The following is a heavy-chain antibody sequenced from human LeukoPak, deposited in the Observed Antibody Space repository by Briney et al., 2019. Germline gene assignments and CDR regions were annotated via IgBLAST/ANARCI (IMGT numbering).Heavy chain of an antibody. Sequence: PSQTLSLTCTVSGGSISSGDYYWSWIRQPPGKGLEWIGYIYYSGSTYYNPSLKSRVTISVDTSKNQFSLKLSSVTAADTAVYYCAREGIAAFSFDYWGQGTLVTVSS. CDR1: GGSISSGDYY. CDR3: AREGIAAFSFDY. D-gene: IGHD2-21*01. J-gene: IGHJ4*02. V-gene: IGHV4-30-4*01. CDR2: IYYSGST.